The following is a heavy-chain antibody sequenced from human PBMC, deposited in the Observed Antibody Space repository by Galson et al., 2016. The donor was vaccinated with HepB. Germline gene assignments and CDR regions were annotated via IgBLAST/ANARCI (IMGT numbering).Heavy chain of an antibody. D-gene: IGHD3-10*01. J-gene: IGHJ3*02. CDR3: ARGGAWGVSPGDAFDI. V-gene: IGHV3-11*06. Sequence: SLRLSCAASGFTFSDYYMTWIRQSPGQGLEWVSYSRGSRTYTNYADSVKGRFTISRDNAKNSLYLQMKSLRAEDTAVYYCARGGAWGVSPGDAFDIWGRGTMVTVSS. CDR2: SRGSRTYT. CDR1: GFTFSDYY.